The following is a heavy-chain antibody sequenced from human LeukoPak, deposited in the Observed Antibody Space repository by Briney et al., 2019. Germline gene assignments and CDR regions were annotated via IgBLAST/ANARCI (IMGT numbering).Heavy chain of an antibody. CDR3: ARYLED. CDR2: IYHTGST. V-gene: IGHV4-4*02. J-gene: IGHJ4*02. CDR1: DGSVSSSNW. Sequence: KTSETLSLTCTVSDGSVSSSNWWSWVRQPPGKGLEWIGEIYHTGSTNYNPSLKSRVAISMDKSKNQFSLKLSSVTAADTAMYYCARYLEDWGQGTLVTVSS.